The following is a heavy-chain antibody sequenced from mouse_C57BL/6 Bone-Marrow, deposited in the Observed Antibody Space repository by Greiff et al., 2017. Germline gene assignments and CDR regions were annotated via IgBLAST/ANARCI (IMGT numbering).Heavy chain of an antibody. V-gene: IGHV5-9-1*02. CDR1: GFTFSSYA. CDR2: ISSGGDYI. Sequence: EVKLVESGEGLVKPGGSLKFSCAASGFTFSSYAMSWVRQTPEKRLEWVAYISSGGDYIYYADTVKGRFTISSDNARNTLYLQMSSLKSEDTAMYYCTREGDYDGRGYDAMDYWGQGTSVTVSS. CDR3: TREGDYDGRGYDAMDY. J-gene: IGHJ4*01. D-gene: IGHD2-4*01.